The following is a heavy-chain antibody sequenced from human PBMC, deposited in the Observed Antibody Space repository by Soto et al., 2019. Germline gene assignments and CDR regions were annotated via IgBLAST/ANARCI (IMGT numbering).Heavy chain of an antibody. J-gene: IGHJ2*01. CDR1: GYTFTGYY. Sequence: ASVKVSCKASGYTFTGYYMHWVRQAPGQGLEWMGWINPNSGGTNYAQKFRGWVTMTTDTSISTAYMELSRLRSDDTAVYYCARDLGRNQLLLFWYLDVWGRGIMVTVSS. CDR3: ARDLGRNQLLLFWYLDV. CDR2: INPNSGGT. V-gene: IGHV1-2*04. D-gene: IGHD2-2*01.